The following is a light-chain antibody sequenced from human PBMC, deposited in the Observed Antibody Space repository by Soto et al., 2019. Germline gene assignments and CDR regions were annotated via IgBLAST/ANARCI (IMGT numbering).Light chain of an antibody. V-gene: IGKV1-5*01. CDR3: QQYNRYSGT. CDR1: QSISSW. CDR2: DAS. Sequence: IQMTQSPSTLSASVGDRVTITCRASQSISSWLAWYQQKPGKAPKLLIYDASSLESGVPSRFSGSGSGTEFTLTISSLQPDDFATYYCQQYNRYSGTFGQGSKVDIX. J-gene: IGKJ1*01.